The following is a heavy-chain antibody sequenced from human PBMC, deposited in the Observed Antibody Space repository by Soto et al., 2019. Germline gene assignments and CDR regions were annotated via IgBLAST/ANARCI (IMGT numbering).Heavy chain of an antibody. CDR2: IYPGDSDT. CDR3: ARTSAAGKYYYGMDV. D-gene: IGHD6-13*01. Sequence: GESLKISCKSSGYSFTSYWIGWVRQMPGKGLEWMGIIYPGDSDTRYSPSFQGQVTISADKSISTAYLQWSSLKASDTAMYYCARTSAAGKYYYGMDVWGQGTTVTVSS. V-gene: IGHV5-51*01. J-gene: IGHJ6*02. CDR1: GYSFTSYW.